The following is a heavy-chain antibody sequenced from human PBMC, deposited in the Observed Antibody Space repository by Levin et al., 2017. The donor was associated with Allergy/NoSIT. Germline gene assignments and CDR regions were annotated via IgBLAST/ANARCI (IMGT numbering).Heavy chain of an antibody. CDR1: GYSFTSYW. CDR3: ARAPVGATEIDY. Sequence: KTGGSLRLSCKGSGYSFTSYWISWVRQMPGKGLEWMGRIDPSDSYTNYSPSFQGHVTISADKSISTAYLQWSSLKASDTAMYYCARAPVGATEIDYWGQGTLVTVSS. D-gene: IGHD1-26*01. J-gene: IGHJ4*02. CDR2: IDPSDSYT. V-gene: IGHV5-10-1*01.